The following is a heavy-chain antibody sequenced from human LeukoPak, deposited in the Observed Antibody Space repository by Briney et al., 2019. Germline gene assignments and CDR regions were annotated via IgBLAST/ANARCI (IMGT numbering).Heavy chain of an antibody. CDR1: GYTLTSYA. CDR2: INTNTGNP. Sequence: ASVKVSCKASGYTLTSYAMNWVRQAPGQGLEWMGWINTNTGNPTYAQGFTGRFVFSLDTSVSTAYLQISSLKAEDTAVYYCASGGWLLHHGAFDIWGQGTMVTVSS. CDR3: ASGGWLLHHGAFDI. D-gene: IGHD5-24*01. V-gene: IGHV7-4-1*02. J-gene: IGHJ3*02.